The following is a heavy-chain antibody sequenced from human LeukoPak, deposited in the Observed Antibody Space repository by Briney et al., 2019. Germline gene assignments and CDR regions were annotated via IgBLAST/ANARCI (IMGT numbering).Heavy chain of an antibody. D-gene: IGHD3-10*01. CDR3: AKSGGLSGSGRLAMDV. V-gene: IGHV3-23*01. J-gene: IGHJ6*02. CDR2: ISGSGGST. Sequence: PGGSLRLSCAASGFTFSTYAMSWVRLAPGKGLEWVSGISGSGGSTYYADSVKGRFTGSRDNSNNTLYVQMNSLRVEDTAGYYCAKSGGLSGSGRLAMDVWGQGTTVTVSS. CDR1: GFTFSTYA.